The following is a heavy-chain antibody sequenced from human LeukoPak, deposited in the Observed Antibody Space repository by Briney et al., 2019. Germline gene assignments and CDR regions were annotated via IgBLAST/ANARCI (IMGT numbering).Heavy chain of an antibody. CDR1: GYSISSGYY. J-gene: IGHJ4*02. CDR2: MYHSGST. V-gene: IGHV4-38-2*02. Sequence: SETLSLTCTVSGYSISSGYYWGWIRQPPGKGLECIGTMYHSGSTFYNPSLKSRVTISVDTSKNQFSLKLTSMTAADTAVYYCARLNYGDLTGFDYWGQGTLVTVSS. D-gene: IGHD4-17*01. CDR3: ARLNYGDLTGFDY.